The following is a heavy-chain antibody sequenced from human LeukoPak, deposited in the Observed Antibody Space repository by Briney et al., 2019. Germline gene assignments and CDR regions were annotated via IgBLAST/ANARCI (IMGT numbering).Heavy chain of an antibody. Sequence: SVKVSCKASGGTFSSYAISWVRQAPGQGLEWMGGIIPIFGTANYAQKFQGRVMITADESTSTAYMELSSLRSEDTAVYYCARDHGSGSYYLNWFDPWGQGTLVTVSS. J-gene: IGHJ5*02. CDR2: IIPIFGTA. CDR1: GGTFSSYA. V-gene: IGHV1-69*13. CDR3: ARDHGSGSYYLNWFDP. D-gene: IGHD3-10*01.